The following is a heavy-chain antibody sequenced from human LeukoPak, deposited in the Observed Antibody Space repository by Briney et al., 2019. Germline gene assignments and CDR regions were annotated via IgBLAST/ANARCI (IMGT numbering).Heavy chain of an antibody. V-gene: IGHV1-2*02. CDR3: STEDKYCKTTTCDDY. Sequence: ASVKVSCKASGYAFTVRYMHWVRQVPGQGLEWMGFIKPDSGFTNYAEKFQDRVTMSRDTSITTVYMELSSLRAGDTALYYCSTEDKYCKTTTCDDYWGQGTLVTVSS. J-gene: IGHJ4*02. D-gene: IGHD2/OR15-2a*01. CDR1: GYAFTVRY. CDR2: IKPDSGFT.